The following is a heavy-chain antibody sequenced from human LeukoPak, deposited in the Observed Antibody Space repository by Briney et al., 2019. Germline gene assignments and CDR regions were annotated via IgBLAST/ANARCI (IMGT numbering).Heavy chain of an antibody. D-gene: IGHD3-9*01. CDR2: ISAYNGNT. J-gene: IGHJ4*02. CDR3: ARAYYDILTGYPDQLCNDY. CDR1: GYTFTSYG. Sequence: ASVKVSCKASGYTFTSYGISWVRQAPGQGLEWMGWISAYNGNTNYAQKLQGRVTMTTDTSTSTAYMELRSLRSDDTAVYYCARAYYDILTGYPDQLCNDYWGQGTLVTVSS. V-gene: IGHV1-18*01.